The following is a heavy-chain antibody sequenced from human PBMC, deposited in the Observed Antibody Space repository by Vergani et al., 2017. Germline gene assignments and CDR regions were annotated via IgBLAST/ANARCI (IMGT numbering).Heavy chain of an antibody. Sequence: QVQLVQSGAEVKKPGASVKVSCKASGYPFTSYYMHWVRQAPGQGLEWMGIINPSGGSTSYAQKFQGRVTMTRDTSTSTVYMELSSLRSEDTAVYYCARLGGDGGYSYGNGYYYSYGMDVWGQGTTVTVSS. D-gene: IGHD5-18*01. J-gene: IGHJ6*02. CDR2: INPSGGST. CDR1: GYPFTSYY. V-gene: IGHV1-46*01. CDR3: ARLGGDGGYSYGNGYYYSYGMDV.